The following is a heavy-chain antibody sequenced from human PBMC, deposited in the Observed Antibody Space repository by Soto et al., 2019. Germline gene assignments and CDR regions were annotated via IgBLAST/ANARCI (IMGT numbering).Heavy chain of an antibody. D-gene: IGHD2-15*01. CDR2: ISGSGTIT. J-gene: IGHJ5*02. CDR3: AEWARYCSGADCRA. Sequence: EVQLLESGGGLVQPGGSLRLSCAASGFPFSSRAMSWVRQAPGKGLEWVSAISGSGTITYYADSVKGRFTISRDTSKHTLYLQMNSLRADDTDVYYCAEWARYCSGADCRAWGQGTLVTVSS. V-gene: IGHV3-23*01. CDR1: GFPFSSRA.